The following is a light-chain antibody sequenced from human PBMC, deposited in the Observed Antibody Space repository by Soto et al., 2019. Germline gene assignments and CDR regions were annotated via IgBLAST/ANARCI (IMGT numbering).Light chain of an antibody. V-gene: IGKV4-1*01. CDR1: QSVLYSSNNKNY. J-gene: IGKJ2*01. CDR3: QQYYGTPYT. CDR2: WAS. Sequence: DIVMTQSPDSLAVSLGERATINCRSSQSVLYSSNNKNYLAWYQQKAGQPPKLLIYWASTRESGVPDRFSGSGSGTDFTLTSSGLQAEDVAVYYCQQYYGTPYTLGQGTKLEIK.